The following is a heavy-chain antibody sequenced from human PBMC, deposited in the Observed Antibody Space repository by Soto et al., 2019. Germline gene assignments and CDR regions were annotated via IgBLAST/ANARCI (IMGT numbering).Heavy chain of an antibody. CDR3: ARGFGIVATIPDY. CDR1: GGSISSYY. J-gene: IGHJ4*02. Sequence: SETLSLTCTVSGGSISSYYWSWIRQPPGKGLEWIGYIYYSGSTNYNPSLKSRVTISVDTSKNQFSLKLSSATAADTAVYYCARGFGIVATIPDYWGQGTLVTVSS. D-gene: IGHD5-12*01. CDR2: IYYSGST. V-gene: IGHV4-59*01.